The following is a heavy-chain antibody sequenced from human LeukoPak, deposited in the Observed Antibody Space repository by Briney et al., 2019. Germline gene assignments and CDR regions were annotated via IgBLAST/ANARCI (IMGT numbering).Heavy chain of an antibody. CDR3: ARVGGITMIVVLIGDAFDI. J-gene: IGHJ3*02. V-gene: IGHV4-34*01. CDR2: INHSGST. CDR1: GGSFSGYY. D-gene: IGHD3-22*01. Sequence: PSETLSLTCAVYGGSFSGYYWSWIRQPPGKGLEWIGEINHSGSTNYNPSLKSRVTISGDTSKNQFSLRLSSVTAADTAVYYCARVGGITMIVVLIGDAFDIWGQGTMVTVSS.